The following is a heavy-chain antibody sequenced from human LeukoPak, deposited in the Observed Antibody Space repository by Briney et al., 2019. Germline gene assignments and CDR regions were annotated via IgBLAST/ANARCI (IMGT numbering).Heavy chain of an antibody. CDR3: ARDYYDSSGYFNNWFDP. D-gene: IGHD3-22*01. V-gene: IGHV4-30-2*01. CDR2: IYHSGGT. CDR1: GDSVSSGGYS. Sequence: SQTLSLTCTVSGDSVSSGGYSWSWIRQPPGKGLEWLGYIYHSGGTSYNPSLKTRVTISVDRSKNQFSLKLSSVTAADTAVYYCARDYYDSSGYFNNWFDPWGQGILVTVSS. J-gene: IGHJ5*02.